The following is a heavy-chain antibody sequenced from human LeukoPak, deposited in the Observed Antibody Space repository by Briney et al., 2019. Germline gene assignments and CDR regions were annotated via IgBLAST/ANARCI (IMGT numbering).Heavy chain of an antibody. J-gene: IGHJ6*03. D-gene: IGHD4-17*01. Sequence: ASVKVSCKASGYSFSNYGISWVRQAPGQGLEWMGWISAYNGNTNYAQKLQGRVTMTTDTSTSTAYMELRSLRSDDTAVYYCARVYLDGDYYYYYMDVWGKGTTVTVSS. CDR1: GYSFSNYG. V-gene: IGHV1-18*01. CDR3: ARVYLDGDYYYYYMDV. CDR2: ISAYNGNT.